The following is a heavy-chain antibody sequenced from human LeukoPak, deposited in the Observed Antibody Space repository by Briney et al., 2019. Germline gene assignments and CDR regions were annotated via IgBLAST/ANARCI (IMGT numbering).Heavy chain of an antibody. D-gene: IGHD1-26*01. Sequence: GASVKVSCKASGYTFTSYDINWVRQATGQGLEWMGWMNPNSGNTGYAQKFQGRVTMTRNTSISTAYMELSSLRSEDTAVYYCARGPLSVWEDYYYMDVWGKGTTVTISS. V-gene: IGHV1-8*01. CDR3: ARGPLSVWEDYYYMDV. J-gene: IGHJ6*03. CDR2: MNPNSGNT. CDR1: GYTFTSYD.